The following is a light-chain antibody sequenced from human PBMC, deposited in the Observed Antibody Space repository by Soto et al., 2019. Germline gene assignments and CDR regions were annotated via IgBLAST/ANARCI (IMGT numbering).Light chain of an antibody. CDR2: STN. V-gene: IGLV8-61*01. CDR1: SGSVSTSYY. CDR3: VLYIGSGIGV. Sequence: QTVVTQEPSFSVSPGRTVTLTCGLSSGSVSTSYYPSWYQQTPGQAPRTLIYSTNTRSSGVPDRFSGSILGNKAALTITGAQADDESDYCCVLYIGSGIGVFGGGTKVTVL. J-gene: IGLJ3*02.